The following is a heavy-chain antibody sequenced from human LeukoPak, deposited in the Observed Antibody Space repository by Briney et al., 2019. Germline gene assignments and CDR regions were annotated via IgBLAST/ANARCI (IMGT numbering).Heavy chain of an antibody. CDR1: GYAFTSYG. J-gene: IGHJ5*02. Sequence: ASVKVSCKASGYAFTSYGISWVRQAPGQGLEWMGWISAYNGNTNYAQKLQGRVTMTTDTSTSTAYMELRSLRSDDTAVYYCAREAYSSSSEAYYNWFDPWGQGTLVTVSS. D-gene: IGHD6-6*01. CDR2: ISAYNGNT. CDR3: AREAYSSSSEAYYNWFDP. V-gene: IGHV1-18*01.